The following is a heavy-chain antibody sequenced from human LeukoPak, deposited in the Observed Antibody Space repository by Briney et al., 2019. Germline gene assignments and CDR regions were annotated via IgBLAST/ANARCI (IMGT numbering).Heavy chain of an antibody. CDR2: IKQDGSEK. V-gene: IGHV3-7*01. CDR3: ARPLMYYYGSETYFWFDP. J-gene: IGHJ5*02. D-gene: IGHD3-10*01. CDR1: GFHFTTYW. Sequence: GGSLRLSCAASGFHFTTYWMGWVRQAPGKGLEWVANIKQDGSEKYYVDSVKGRFTISRDNAKNSLSLQMNSLRAEDTAVYYCARPLMYYYGSETYFWFDPWGQGTLVTVSS.